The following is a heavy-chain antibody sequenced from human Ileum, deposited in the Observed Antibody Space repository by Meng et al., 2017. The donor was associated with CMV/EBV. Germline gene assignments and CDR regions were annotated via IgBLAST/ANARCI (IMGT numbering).Heavy chain of an antibody. D-gene: IGHD4-23*01. CDR3: ARRSGDVGNSIDY. CDR1: IGSISSSTSY. V-gene: IGHV4-39*07. CDR2: IYYTGST. Sequence: SETLSLTCPVSIGSISSSTSYWGWIRQPPGKGLEWIGSIYYTGSTHYNPSLKSRVTISIDTSKNQFSLKVRSVTAADTAVYYCARRSGDVGNSIDYWGQGTLVTVSS. J-gene: IGHJ4*02.